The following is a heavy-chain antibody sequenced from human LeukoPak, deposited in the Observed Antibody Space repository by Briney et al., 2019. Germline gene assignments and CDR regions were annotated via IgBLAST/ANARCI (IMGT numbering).Heavy chain of an antibody. Sequence: GGSLRLSCAASGFTFSSYAMSWVRQAPGKGLEWVSAISGSVGSTYCADSVKGRFTISRDNSKNTLYLQMNSLRAEDTAVYYCAKDLGYRYGKDYYYGMDVWGQGTTVTVSS. V-gene: IGHV3-23*01. CDR2: ISGSVGST. J-gene: IGHJ6*02. D-gene: IGHD5-18*01. CDR3: AKDLGYRYGKDYYYGMDV. CDR1: GFTFSSYA.